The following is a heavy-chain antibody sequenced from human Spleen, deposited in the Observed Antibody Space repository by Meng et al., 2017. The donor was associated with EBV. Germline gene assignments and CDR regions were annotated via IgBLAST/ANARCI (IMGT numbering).Heavy chain of an antibody. V-gene: IGHV4-30-4*01. Sequence: VQLQESAPGLVKPSQTLSLTCSVSDGSISSGSYYWSWIRQAPGKGLEWIGYIYHSGTVYYNPSLKSRVSLLLDMSKNQFSVKLTSVTAADTAVYYCARVSVQWLRFDSWGQGTLVTVSS. CDR3: ARVSVQWLRFDS. CDR2: IYHSGTV. D-gene: IGHD6-19*01. J-gene: IGHJ5*01. CDR1: DGSISSGSYY.